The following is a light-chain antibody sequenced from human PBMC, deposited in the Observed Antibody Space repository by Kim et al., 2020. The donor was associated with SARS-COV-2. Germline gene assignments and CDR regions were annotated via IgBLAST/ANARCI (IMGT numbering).Light chain of an antibody. J-gene: IGLJ3*02. CDR2: EDN. Sequence: KTVTFSCTRSSGSIASNYVQWYQQRPGSSPTTVIYEDNQRPSGVPDRFSGSIDSSSNSASLTISGLKTEDEADYYCQSYDSSNPWVFGGGTQLTVL. V-gene: IGLV6-57*01. CDR3: QSYDSSNPWV. CDR1: SGSIASNY.